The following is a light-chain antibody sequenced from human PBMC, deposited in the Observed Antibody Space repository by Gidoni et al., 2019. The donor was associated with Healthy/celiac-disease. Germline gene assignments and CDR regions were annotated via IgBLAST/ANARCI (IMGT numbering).Light chain of an antibody. CDR3: QAWDSSTDVV. CDR2: QDS. CDR1: KLGDKY. V-gene: IGLV3-1*01. Sequence: SYELTQPPSVSVSPGQTASITCPGDKLGDKYACWYQQKPGQSTVLVIYQDSKRPSGIPERFSGSNSGNTATLTISGTQAMDEADYYCQAWDSSTDVVFGGGTKLTVL. J-gene: IGLJ2*01.